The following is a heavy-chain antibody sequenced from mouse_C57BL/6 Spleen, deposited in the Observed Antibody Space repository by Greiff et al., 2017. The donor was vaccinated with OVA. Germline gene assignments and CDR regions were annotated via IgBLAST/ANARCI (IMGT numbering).Heavy chain of an antibody. J-gene: IGHJ4*01. D-gene: IGHD1-1*01. CDR3: ALYYYGSSYDAMDY. CDR2: IDPEDGET. CDR1: GFNIKDYY. V-gene: IGHV14-2*01. Sequence: EVQLVESGAELVKPGASVKLSCTASGFNIKDYYMHWVKQRTEQGLEWIGRIDPEDGETKYAPKFQGKATITADTSSNPAYLQLSSLTSEGTAVYCGALYYYGSSYDAMDYWGQGTSVTVSS.